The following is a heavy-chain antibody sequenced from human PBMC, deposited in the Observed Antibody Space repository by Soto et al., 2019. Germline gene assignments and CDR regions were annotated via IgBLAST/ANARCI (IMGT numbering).Heavy chain of an antibody. CDR3: AVPYDILPGITPPHYYEGMDV. V-gene: IGHV5-51*01. Sequence: GESLKISFKGSGYSFTSYWICWVRQMPVKGLEWMGIIYPGDSDTRYSPSFQGQVTISADKSISTAYLQWSRLKASDTAMYYCAVPYDILPGITPPHYYEGMDVSGQGTTVAVCS. D-gene: IGHD3-9*01. J-gene: IGHJ6*02. CDR2: IYPGDSDT. CDR1: GYSFTSYW.